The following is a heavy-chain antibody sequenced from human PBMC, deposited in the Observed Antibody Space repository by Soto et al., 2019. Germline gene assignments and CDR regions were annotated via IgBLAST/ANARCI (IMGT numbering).Heavy chain of an antibody. CDR3: ARDGGDYVTDAFDI. D-gene: IGHD4-17*01. Sequence: QVQLQESGPGLVKPSQTLSLTCTVFGGSISSGGYYWSWIRQHPGKGLEWIGYIYYSGSTYYNPSLKSRVTISVDTSKNQFSLKLSSVTAADTAVYYCARDGGDYVTDAFDIWGQGTMVTVSS. CDR1: GGSISSGGYY. CDR2: IYYSGST. V-gene: IGHV4-31*03. J-gene: IGHJ3*02.